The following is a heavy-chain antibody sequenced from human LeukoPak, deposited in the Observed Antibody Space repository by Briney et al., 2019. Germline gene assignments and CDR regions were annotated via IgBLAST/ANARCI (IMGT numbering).Heavy chain of an antibody. CDR1: GGSISSSSYY. V-gene: IGHV4-39*01. D-gene: IGHD1-1*01. CDR3: ARHAVAPRPGAPSYNWFDPWAGQSLYNWFDP. Sequence: SETLSLTCTVSGGSISSSSYYWGWIRQPPGKGLEWIGSIYYSGSTYYNPSLKSRVTISVDTSKNQFSLKLSSVTAADTAVYYCARHAVAPRPGAPSYNWFDPWAGQSLYNWFDPWGQGTLVTVSS. CDR2: IYYSGST. J-gene: IGHJ5*02.